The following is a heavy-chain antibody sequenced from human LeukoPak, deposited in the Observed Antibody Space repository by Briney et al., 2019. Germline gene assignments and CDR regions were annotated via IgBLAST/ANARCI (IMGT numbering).Heavy chain of an antibody. V-gene: IGHV3-23*01. D-gene: IGHD1-7*01. CDR2: ISGSGGST. J-gene: IGHJ4*02. Sequence: TGGSLRLSCAASGFTFSSYAMSWVRQAPGKGLEWVSAISGSGGSTYYADSVKGRFTISRDNSKNTLYLQMNSLRAEDTAVYYCAKDGDWNYVPAHNYFDYWGQGTLVTVSS. CDR1: GFTFSSYA. CDR3: AKDGDWNYVPAHNYFDY.